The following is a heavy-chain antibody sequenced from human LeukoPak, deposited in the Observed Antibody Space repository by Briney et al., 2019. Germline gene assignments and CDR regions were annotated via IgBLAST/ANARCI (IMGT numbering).Heavy chain of an antibody. CDR2: INTNTGNP. D-gene: IGHD3-22*01. CDR1: GYTLTNYA. J-gene: IGHJ4*02. V-gene: IGHV7-4-1*02. Sequence: ASVKVSCKASGYTLTNYAMNWVRQAPGQGLEWMGWINTNTGNPTYAQAFTGRFVFSLDTSVNTAYLQISSLKAEDTAVYYCARWAYDSGGYSQYYFDYWGQGTLVTVSS. CDR3: ARWAYDSGGYSQYYFDY.